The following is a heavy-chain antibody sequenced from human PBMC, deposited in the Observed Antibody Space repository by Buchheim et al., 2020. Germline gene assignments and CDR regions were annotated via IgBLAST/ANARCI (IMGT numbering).Heavy chain of an antibody. J-gene: IGHJ4*02. Sequence: EVQLVESGGGLVRPGESLRLSCAGSGFIFHSYWMSWVRQAPGKGLEWVASIKQDGSEEYYGDSVKGRFTIFRDNAKNSLYLQMNSLRTEDTAVYYCAREPNIAVVSHFDWWGQGTL. CDR2: IKQDGSEE. D-gene: IGHD6-19*01. V-gene: IGHV3-7*01. CDR1: GFIFHSYW. CDR3: AREPNIAVVSHFDW.